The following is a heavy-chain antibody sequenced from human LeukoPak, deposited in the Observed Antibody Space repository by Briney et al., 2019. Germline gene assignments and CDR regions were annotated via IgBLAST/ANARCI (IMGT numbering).Heavy chain of an antibody. Sequence: AGGSLRLSCAASGFTFRSYAMSWVRQAPGKGLEWVSAISGSGGSTYYADSVKGRFTISRDNSKNTLYLQMNSLRAEDTAVYYCANPLEWLFPFDYWGQGTLVTVSS. CDR2: ISGSGGST. D-gene: IGHD3-3*01. CDR1: GFTFRSYA. V-gene: IGHV3-23*01. J-gene: IGHJ4*02. CDR3: ANPLEWLFPFDY.